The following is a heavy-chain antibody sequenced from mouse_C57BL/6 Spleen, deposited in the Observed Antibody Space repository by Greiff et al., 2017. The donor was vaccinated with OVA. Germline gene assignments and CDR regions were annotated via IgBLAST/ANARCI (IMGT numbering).Heavy chain of an antibody. CDR1: GYTFTNYW. V-gene: IGHV1-63*01. Sequence: QVQLQQSGAELVRPGTSVKMSCKASGYTFTNYWIGWAKQRPGHGLEWIGDIYPGGGYTNSNEKFKGKATLTADKSSSTAYMQFSSLTSEDSAIYYCAREEGNITTVYFDYWGQGTTLTVSS. CDR3: AREEGNITTVYFDY. CDR2: IYPGGGYT. D-gene: IGHD1-1*01. J-gene: IGHJ2*01.